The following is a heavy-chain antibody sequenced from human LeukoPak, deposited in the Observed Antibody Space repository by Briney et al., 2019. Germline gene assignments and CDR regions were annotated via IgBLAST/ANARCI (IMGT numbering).Heavy chain of an antibody. D-gene: IGHD6-19*01. CDR2: FDPEDGET. V-gene: IGHV1-24*01. CDR1: GGTFSSYA. J-gene: IGHJ4*02. Sequence: ASVKVSCKASGGTFSSYAISWVRQAPGKGLEWMGGFDPEDGETIYAQKFQGRVTMTEDTSTDTAYMELSSLRSEDTAVYYCATDRGGSGWFYYFDYWGQGTLVTVSS. CDR3: ATDRGGSGWFYYFDY.